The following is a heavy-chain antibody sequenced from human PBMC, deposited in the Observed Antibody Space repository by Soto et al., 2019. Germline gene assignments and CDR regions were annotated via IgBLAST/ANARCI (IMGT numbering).Heavy chain of an antibody. CDR3: ARLPVSYRAPCSGGSCYLFDY. D-gene: IGHD2-15*01. CDR2: INPSGSST. CDR1: GYTFTNYY. J-gene: IGHJ4*02. Sequence: ASVKVSCKTSGYTFTNYYIHWVRQAPGQGLEWMGVINPSGSSTTYAQKFQGRVTMTRDTSTSTVYMDLSSLSPEDTAVYFCARLPVSYRAPCSGGSCYLFDYWGQGTLVTVSS. V-gene: IGHV1-46*01.